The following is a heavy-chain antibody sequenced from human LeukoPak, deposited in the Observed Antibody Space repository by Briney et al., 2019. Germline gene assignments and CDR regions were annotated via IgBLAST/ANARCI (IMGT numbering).Heavy chain of an antibody. CDR2: VYYSGSP. V-gene: IGHV4-39*01. D-gene: IGHD4-17*01. Sequence: PSETLSLTCTVSGGSISSSSYYWGWIRRPPGKGLEWIGTVYYSGSPSYNPSLKSRVTISVDTSKNQFSLKLSSVTAADTAVYYCARLDYGDYYFDYWGQGTLVTVSS. CDR1: GGSISSSSYY. CDR3: ARLDYGDYYFDY. J-gene: IGHJ4*02.